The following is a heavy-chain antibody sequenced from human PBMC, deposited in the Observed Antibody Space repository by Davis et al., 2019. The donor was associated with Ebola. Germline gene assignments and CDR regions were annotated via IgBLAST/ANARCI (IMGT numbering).Heavy chain of an antibody. D-gene: IGHD3-22*01. CDR1: GGSISSSSYY. J-gene: IGHJ5*02. CDR3: ARRGEGSGYFS. Sequence: PSETLSLTCTVSGGSISSSSYYWGWIRQPPGKGLEWIGSIYYSGSTYYNPSLKSRVTISVDTSKNQFSLKLSSVTAADTAVYYCARRGEGSGYFSWGQGTLVTVSS. CDR2: IYYSGST. V-gene: IGHV4-39*01.